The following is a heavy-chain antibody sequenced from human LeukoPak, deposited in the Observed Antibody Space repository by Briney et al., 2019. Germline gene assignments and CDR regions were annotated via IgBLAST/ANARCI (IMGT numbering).Heavy chain of an antibody. CDR3: ARDSGVVVIRPFDY. CDR1: GGTFSSYA. D-gene: IGHD3-22*01. J-gene: IGHJ4*02. V-gene: IGHV1-69*04. CDR2: IIPILGIA. Sequence: SVKLSCKASGGTFSSYAISWVRQAPGQGLEWMGRIIPILGIANYAQKFQGRVTIIADKSTSTAYMELSSLRSEDTAVYYCARDSGVVVIRPFDYWGQGTLVTVSS.